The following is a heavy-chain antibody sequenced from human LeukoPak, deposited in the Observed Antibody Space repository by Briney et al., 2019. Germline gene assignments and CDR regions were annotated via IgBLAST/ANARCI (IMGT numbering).Heavy chain of an antibody. CDR2: INPSGGST. CDR1: GYTFTSYY. J-gene: IGHJ4*02. D-gene: IGHD3-10*01. CDR3: ARDISLLLWFGESAPAGLYFDY. V-gene: IGHV1-46*01. Sequence: ASVKVSCKASGYTFTSYYMHWVRQAPGQGLEWMGIINPSGGSTSYAQKFQGRVTMTRDTSTSTVYMKLSSLRSEDTAVYYCARDISLLLWFGESAPAGLYFDYWGQGTLVTVSS.